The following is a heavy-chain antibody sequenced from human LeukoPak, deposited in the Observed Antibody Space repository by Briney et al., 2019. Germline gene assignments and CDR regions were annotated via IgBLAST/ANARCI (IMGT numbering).Heavy chain of an antibody. J-gene: IGHJ4*02. V-gene: IGHV1-18*01. D-gene: IGHD3-10*01. CDR2: INTYSGDT. CDR3: ARDYQYYASGSSKKAFDY. Sequence: ASVKVSCKPSGYTFTTYGISWVRQAPGQGLEWMGWINTYSGDTNYAQKLQGRVTMTTDTSTSTAYMELGSLRSDDAAMYYCARDYQYYASGSSKKAFDYWGQGTLVTVSS. CDR1: GYTFTTYG.